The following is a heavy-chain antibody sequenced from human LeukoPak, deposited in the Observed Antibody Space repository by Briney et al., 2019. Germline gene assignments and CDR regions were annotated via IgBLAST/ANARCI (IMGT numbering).Heavy chain of an antibody. J-gene: IGHJ4*02. D-gene: IGHD1-26*01. CDR1: GFTFSSYA. CDR2: ISYDGSNK. CDR3: AKDQGAYHNTIYYFDY. Sequence: HPGGSLRLSCAASGFTFSSYAMHWVRQAPGKGLEWVAVISYDGSNKYYADSVKGRFTISRDNSKNTLYLQMNSLRAEDTAVYYCAKDQGAYHNTIYYFDYWGQGTLVTVSS. V-gene: IGHV3-30*04.